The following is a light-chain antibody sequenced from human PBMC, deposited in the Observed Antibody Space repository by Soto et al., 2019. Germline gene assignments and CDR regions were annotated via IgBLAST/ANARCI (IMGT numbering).Light chain of an antibody. Sequence: EIVLTQSPATLSVSPGERANLSCRASQSVYRNLAWYQQKPGQAPGLLIYDTSTRASGVPDRFSGSGSGTEFTLTISRLEPEDFAVYYCQQYGTSPQTFGQGTKVDFK. CDR2: DTS. CDR3: QQYGTSPQT. J-gene: IGKJ1*01. V-gene: IGKV3-20*01. CDR1: QSVYRN.